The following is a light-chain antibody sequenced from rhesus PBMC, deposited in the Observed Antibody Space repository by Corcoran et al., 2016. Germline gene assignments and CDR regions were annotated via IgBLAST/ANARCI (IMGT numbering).Light chain of an antibody. Sequence: ETVVTQSPATLSLSPGERTTLSCRASQSICSNLAWYQQRPGQAPKLLIYDASTRATGIPDRFSGSGSGTEFTLTISGLEPEDVGIYYCQQYNNWNSFGQGTKVEIK. CDR2: DAS. J-gene: IGKJ2*01. CDR3: QQYNNWNS. V-gene: IGKV3-42*02. CDR1: QSICSN.